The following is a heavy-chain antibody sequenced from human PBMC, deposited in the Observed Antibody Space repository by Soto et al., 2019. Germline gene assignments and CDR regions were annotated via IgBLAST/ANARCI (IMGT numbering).Heavy chain of an antibody. J-gene: IGHJ5*02. CDR1: GFTFSSYG. V-gene: IGHV3-33*01. CDR3: ARAREVRGAYWFDP. D-gene: IGHD3-10*01. Sequence: QVQLVESGGGVVQPGRSLRLSCAASGFTFSSYGMHWVRQAPGKGLEWVAVIWYDGSNKYYADSVKGRFTISRDNSKNTLYLQMNSLRAEDTAVYYCARAREVRGAYWFDPWGQGTLVTVSS. CDR2: IWYDGSNK.